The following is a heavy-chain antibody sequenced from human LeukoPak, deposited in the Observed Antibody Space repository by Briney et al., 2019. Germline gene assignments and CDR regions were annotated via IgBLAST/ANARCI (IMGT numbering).Heavy chain of an antibody. J-gene: IGHJ4*02. CDR2: IFYSGST. D-gene: IGHD6-19*01. CDR3: ATSRAFQGWYWVDY. V-gene: IGHV4-39*01. Sequence: KPSETLSLTCPVCGGSISSSSYYWGWIRQPPGKGLAWIWRIFYSGSTYYNPSLKSRVTMSVDTSKNQFSLKLSSVTAADTAVYYCATSRAFQGWYWVDYWGQGTLVTVSS. CDR1: GGSISSSSYY.